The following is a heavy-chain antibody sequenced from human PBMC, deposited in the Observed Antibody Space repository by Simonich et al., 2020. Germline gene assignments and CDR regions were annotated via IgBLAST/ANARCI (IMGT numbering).Heavy chain of an antibody. J-gene: IGHJ3*02. Sequence: QVQLVQSGAEVKKPGASVKVSCKSSGYTFTSYGISWVRQAPGHGLECMGRISAYNGNTNYAQNLQGRVTITTDTSTSTAYMELRSLRSDETAVYYCARSTTGTTAFDIWGQGTMVTVSS. D-gene: IGHD1-1*01. V-gene: IGHV1-18*01. CDR1: GYTFTSYG. CDR2: ISAYNGNT. CDR3: ARSTTGTTAFDI.